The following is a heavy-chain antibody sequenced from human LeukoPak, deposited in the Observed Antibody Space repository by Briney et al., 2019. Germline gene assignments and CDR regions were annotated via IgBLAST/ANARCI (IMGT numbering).Heavy chain of an antibody. CDR3: ARGAGPASSSWYGWFDP. CDR1: GGTFSSYA. CDR2: IIPILGIA. J-gene: IGHJ5*02. V-gene: IGHV1-69*04. Sequence: SVKVSCKASGGTFSSYAISWVRQAPGQGLEWMGRIIPILGIANYAQKFQGRVTITADKSTSTAYMELSSLRSEDTAVYYCARGAGPASSSWYGWFDPWGQGTLVTVSS. D-gene: IGHD6-13*01.